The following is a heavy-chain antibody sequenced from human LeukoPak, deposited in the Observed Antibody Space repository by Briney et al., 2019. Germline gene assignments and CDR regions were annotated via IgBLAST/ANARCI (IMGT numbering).Heavy chain of an antibody. CDR1: GFTVSSNY. D-gene: IGHD3-10*01. V-gene: IGHV3-66*01. CDR2: IYSGGST. CDR3: ARSELFDGWFDP. Sequence: PGGSLRLSCAASGFTVSSNYMSWVRQAPGKGLEWVSVIYSGGSTYYADSVKGRFTISRVNSKNTLYLQMNSLRAEDTAVYYCARSELFDGWFDPWGQGTLVTVSS. J-gene: IGHJ5*02.